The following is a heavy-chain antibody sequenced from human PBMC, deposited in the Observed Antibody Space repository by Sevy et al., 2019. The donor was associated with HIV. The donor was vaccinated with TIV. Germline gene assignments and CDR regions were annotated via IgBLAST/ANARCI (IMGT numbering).Heavy chain of an antibody. CDR1: GGSITSLY. V-gene: IGHV4-59*08. J-gene: IGHJ4*02. Sequence: SETLSLTCTVSGGSITSLYWNWIRQPPGKGLEWIANIYYNGHINYNPSLKSRVTLTLDTSKNQFSLRLSSVTATDTAMYYCAGENAWGRGYSWGQGTLVTVSS. CDR3: AGENAWGRGYS. D-gene: IGHD1-26*01. CDR2: IYYNGHI.